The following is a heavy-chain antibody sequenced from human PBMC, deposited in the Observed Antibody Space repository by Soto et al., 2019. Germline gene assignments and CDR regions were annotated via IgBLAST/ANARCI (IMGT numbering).Heavy chain of an antibody. V-gene: IGHV1-18*01. CDR1: GYTCTSYG. CDR2: ISAYNGNT. D-gene: IGHD2-21*01. Sequence: ASVRVSCRAAGYTCTSYGISWVRQAPGQGLEWMGWISAYNGNTNYAQKLQGRVTMTTDTSRSTAYMELRSLRSEDTAVYYCVRVFGSIDYWGQGTLVTVSS. CDR3: VRVFGSIDY. J-gene: IGHJ4*02.